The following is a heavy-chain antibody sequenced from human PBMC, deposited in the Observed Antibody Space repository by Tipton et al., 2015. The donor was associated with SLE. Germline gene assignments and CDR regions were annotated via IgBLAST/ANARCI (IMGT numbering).Heavy chain of an antibody. CDR2: INHSGST. Sequence: GLVKPSETLSLTCAVYGGSFSGYYWSWIRQPPGEGLEWIGEINHSGSTNYNPSLKSRVTISVDTSKNQFSLKLSSVTAADTAVYYCARCYSNYEYFQHWGQGTMVTVSS. D-gene: IGHD4-11*01. V-gene: IGHV4-34*01. CDR1: GGSFSGYY. J-gene: IGHJ3*01. CDR3: ARCYSNYEYFQH.